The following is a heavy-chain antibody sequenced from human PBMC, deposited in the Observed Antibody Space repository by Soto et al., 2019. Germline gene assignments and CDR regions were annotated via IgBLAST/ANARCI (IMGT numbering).Heavy chain of an antibody. Sequence: EVQLVESGGDLVKPGGSLRLSCAASGFTFSDVWMTWVRQAPGKGLEWVGRVRSKTAGGTTDYAEPVKGRFTISRDDSKSTVYLQMNSLRTEDTAVYYCHSGPTGYWGQGTLVTVSS. J-gene: IGHJ4*02. CDR1: GFTFSDVW. CDR3: HSGPTGY. V-gene: IGHV3-15*01. CDR2: VRSKTAGGTT.